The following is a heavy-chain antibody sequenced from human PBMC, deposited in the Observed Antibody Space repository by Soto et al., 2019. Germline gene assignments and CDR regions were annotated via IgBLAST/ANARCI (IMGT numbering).Heavy chain of an antibody. CDR2: IIPLFGTA. CDR3: AREGASGSHIGY. V-gene: IGHV1-69*01. J-gene: IGHJ4*02. CDR1: GGTFSSYA. D-gene: IGHD3-22*01. Sequence: QVQLVQSGAEVKKPGSSVKVSCKASGGTFSSYAISWVRQAPGQGLEWMGGIIPLFGTANYAQKFQGRVTITADESTRTAYMERSSLRSEDTAVYYCAREGASGSHIGYWGQGTLVTVSS.